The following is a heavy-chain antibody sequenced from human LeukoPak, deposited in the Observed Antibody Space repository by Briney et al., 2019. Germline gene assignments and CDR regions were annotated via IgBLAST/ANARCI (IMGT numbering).Heavy chain of an antibody. D-gene: IGHD6-19*01. CDR1: GGSISSSSYY. J-gene: IGHJ4*02. Sequence: SETLSLTCTVSGGSISSSSYYWGWIRQPPGKGLEWIGSIYYSGSTYYNPPLKSRVTISVDTSKNQFSLKLSSVTAADTAVYYCARQYSSGWTGENFDYWGQGTLVTVSS. CDR2: IYYSGST. CDR3: ARQYSSGWTGENFDY. V-gene: IGHV4-39*01.